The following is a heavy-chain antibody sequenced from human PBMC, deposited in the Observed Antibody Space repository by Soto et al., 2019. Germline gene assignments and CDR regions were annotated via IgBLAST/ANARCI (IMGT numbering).Heavy chain of an antibody. Sequence: GGSLRLSCAASGFTFSSYGMHWVRQAPGKGLEWVAVISYDGSNKYYADSVKGRFTISRDNSKNTLYLQMNSLRAEDTAVYYCAKDLGDGSGSYLASGFDYWGQEPWSPSPQ. CDR1: GFTFSSYG. V-gene: IGHV3-30*18. CDR3: AKDLGDGSGSYLASGFDY. CDR2: ISYDGSNK. D-gene: IGHD3-10*01. J-gene: IGHJ4*01.